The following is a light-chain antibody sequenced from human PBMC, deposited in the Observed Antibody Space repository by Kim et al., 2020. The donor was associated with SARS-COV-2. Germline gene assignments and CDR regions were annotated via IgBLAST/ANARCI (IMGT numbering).Light chain of an antibody. V-gene: IGKV3-11*01. CDR3: QQRNSWPPAVT. CDR1: QNIDTC. Sequence: PGERSPLSCRASQNIDTCVAWYQQRPGQAPRLLVYDASNRATGVPDRFSGSGSGTDFTLTISSLEPEDFSIYYCQQRNSWPPAVTFGGGTKVDIK. CDR2: DAS. J-gene: IGKJ4*01.